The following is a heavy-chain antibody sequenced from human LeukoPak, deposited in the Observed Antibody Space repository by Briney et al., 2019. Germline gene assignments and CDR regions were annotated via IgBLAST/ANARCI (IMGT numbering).Heavy chain of an antibody. Sequence: PGGSLRLSCAASGFTFSTYGMQWVRQAPGKGLEWPSFIWFDGSSKHYADSVKGRFIISRDNSKSTLYLEMNSLRPEDTGVYYRAKDLPPTIMIAWGQGTLVTVSS. J-gene: IGHJ5*02. D-gene: IGHD2-2*02. CDR1: GFTFSTYG. CDR2: IWFDGSSK. CDR3: AKDLPPTIMIA. V-gene: IGHV3-30*02.